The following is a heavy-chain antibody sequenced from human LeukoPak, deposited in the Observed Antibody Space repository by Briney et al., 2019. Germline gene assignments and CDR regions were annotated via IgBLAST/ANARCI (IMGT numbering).Heavy chain of an antibody. D-gene: IGHD6-6*01. Sequence: SETLSLTCTVSGGSISSYYWSWIRQPPGKGLEWIGYIYYSGSTNYNPSLKSRVTISVDTSKNQFSLKLSSVTAADTAVYCCARVGGSSSVDYWAREPWSPSPQ. CDR3: ARVGGSSSVDY. CDR1: GGSISSYY. CDR2: IYYSGST. V-gene: IGHV4-59*01. J-gene: IGHJ4*02.